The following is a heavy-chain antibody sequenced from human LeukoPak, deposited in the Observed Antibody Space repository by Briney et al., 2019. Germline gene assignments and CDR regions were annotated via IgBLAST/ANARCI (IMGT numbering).Heavy chain of an antibody. CDR2: ISYGGSNK. J-gene: IGHJ4*02. CDR1: GFTFSSYG. V-gene: IGHV3-30*03. D-gene: IGHD2-15*01. Sequence: GRSLRLSCAASGFTFSSYGMHWVRQAPGKGLEWVAVISYGGSNKYYADSVKGRFTISRDNSKNTLYLQMNSLRAEDTAVYYCARGYCSGGSCSRSYWGQGTLVIVSS. CDR3: ARGYCSGGSCSRSY.